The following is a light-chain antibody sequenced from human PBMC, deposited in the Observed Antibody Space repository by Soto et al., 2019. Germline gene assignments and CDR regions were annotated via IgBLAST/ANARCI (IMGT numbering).Light chain of an antibody. V-gene: IGLV2-14*03. CDR1: SSDVGAYNY. CDR2: DVT. J-gene: IGLJ2*01. Sequence: QSVLTQPASVSGSPGQSITISCTGTSSDVGAYNYVSWYQHHPGRAPKLMIYDVTNRPSGISSRFSGSKSGNTASLTISGLQAEDEADYYCTSYTRSTTVVFGGGTKVTVL. CDR3: TSYTRSTTVV.